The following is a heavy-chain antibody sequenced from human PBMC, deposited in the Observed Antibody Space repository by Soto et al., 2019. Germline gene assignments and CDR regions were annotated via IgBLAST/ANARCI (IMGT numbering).Heavy chain of an antibody. J-gene: IGHJ6*02. D-gene: IGHD2-15*01. CDR2: IDPSDSYT. Sequence: GESLKISCKGSGYSFTSYWISWVRQMPGKGLEWMGRIDPSDSYTNYSPSFQGHVTISADKSISTAYLQWSSLKASDTAMYYCASSIGYCSGGSCNSLYYYYGMDVWGQGTTATVSS. CDR1: GYSFTSYW. CDR3: ASSIGYCSGGSCNSLYYYYGMDV. V-gene: IGHV5-10-1*01.